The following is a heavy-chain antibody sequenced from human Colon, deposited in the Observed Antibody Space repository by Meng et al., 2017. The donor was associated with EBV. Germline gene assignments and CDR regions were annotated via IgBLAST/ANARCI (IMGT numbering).Heavy chain of an antibody. CDR2: IHYTDST. J-gene: IGHJ4*02. V-gene: IGHV4-39*07. CDR3: ARDGGRDGDSDY. Sequence: QRQLHESGPGLVKPSETLSLTCTVSGGSITSSDYYWGWIRQPPGKGLEWIGNIHYTDSTSYNPSLKSRVTISEDTSKNQFSLKMTSVTAADTAVYYCARDGGRDGDSDYWGQGTLVTVSS. D-gene: IGHD4-17*01. CDR1: GGSITSSDYY.